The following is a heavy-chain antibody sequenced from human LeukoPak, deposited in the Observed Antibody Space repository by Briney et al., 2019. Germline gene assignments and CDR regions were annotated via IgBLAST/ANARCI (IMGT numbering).Heavy chain of an antibody. D-gene: IGHD3-22*01. V-gene: IGHV3-48*01. J-gene: IGHJ5*02. CDR3: ARVLHKRNYDSSDYYGS. CDR2: ISSSSSTI. CDR1: GFTFNTYS. Sequence: GGSLRLSCAASGFTFNTYSMNWVRQAPGKGLEWISYISSSSSTIYYADSVKGRFTISRDNAKNSLYLQLNSLRAEDTAVYYCARVLHKRNYDSSDYYGSWGQGTLVTVSS.